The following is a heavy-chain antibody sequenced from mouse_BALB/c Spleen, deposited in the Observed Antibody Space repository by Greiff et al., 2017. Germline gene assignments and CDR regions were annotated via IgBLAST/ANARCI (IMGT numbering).Heavy chain of an antibody. V-gene: IGHV1-80*01. J-gene: IGHJ3*01. Sequence: QVQLKQPGAELVRPGSSVKISCKASGYAFSSYWMNWVKQRPGQGLEWIGQIYPGDGDTNYNGKFKGKATLTADKSSSTAYMQLSSLTSEDSAVYFCARDGYSQAWFAYWGQGTLVTVSA. CDR2: IYPGDGDT. CDR3: ARDGYSQAWFAY. D-gene: IGHD2-3*01. CDR1: GYAFSSYW.